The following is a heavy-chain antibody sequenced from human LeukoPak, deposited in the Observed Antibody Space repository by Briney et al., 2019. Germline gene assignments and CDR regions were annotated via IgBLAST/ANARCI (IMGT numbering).Heavy chain of an antibody. CDR2: ISYDGVNK. Sequence: SGRSLRLSCAASGFTFSNYAIHWVRQAPGKGLEWVAVISYDGVNKYYADSVEGRFTISRDNSKNTLYLQMNSLSAEDTAVYYCARGRYYYGSGSYSRHYYYGMDVWGKGTTVTVSS. CDR1: GFTFSNYA. D-gene: IGHD3-10*01. CDR3: ARGRYYYGSGSYSRHYYYGMDV. J-gene: IGHJ6*04. V-gene: IGHV3-30-3*01.